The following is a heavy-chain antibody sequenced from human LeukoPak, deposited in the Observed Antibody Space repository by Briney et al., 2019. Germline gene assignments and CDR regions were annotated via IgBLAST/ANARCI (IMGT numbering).Heavy chain of an antibody. CDR2: ISAYNGNT. V-gene: IGHV1-18*01. J-gene: IGHJ4*02. D-gene: IGHD3-10*01. CDR3: AREMGITMVRGAANDY. CDR1: GYTFTSYG. Sequence: ASVKVSCKASGYTFTSYGISWVRQAPGQGLEWMGWISAYNGNTNYAQKLQGRVTMTTDTSASTAYMELRSLRSDDTAVYYCAREMGITMVRGAANDYWGQGTLVTVSS.